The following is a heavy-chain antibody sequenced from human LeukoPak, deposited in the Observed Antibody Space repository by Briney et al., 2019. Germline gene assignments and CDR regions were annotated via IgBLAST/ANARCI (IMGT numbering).Heavy chain of an antibody. CDR2: VYSNGTGT. Sequence: GGSLRLSCAASGFTFSSYWMHWVRQAPGKGLVWVSRVYSNGTGTPNADSVGGRFTISRDNARNTAYLQMYRLRAEDTAIYYCIGTLIVATSIYLDVWGKGTTVTASS. V-gene: IGHV3-74*01. D-gene: IGHD2-15*01. CDR1: GFTFSSYW. CDR3: IGTLIVATSIYLDV. J-gene: IGHJ6*03.